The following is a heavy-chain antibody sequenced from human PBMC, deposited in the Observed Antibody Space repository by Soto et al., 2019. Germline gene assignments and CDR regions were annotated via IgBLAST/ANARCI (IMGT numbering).Heavy chain of an antibody. CDR1: GYTFTSYG. CDR3: ARGWYGDY. V-gene: IGHV1-18*01. CDR2: ISAHNGNT. D-gene: IGHD2-15*01. J-gene: IGHJ4*02. Sequence: QVHLVQSGAEVKKPGASVKVSCKASGYTFTSYGITWVRQAPGQGLEWMGWISAHNGNTDYAQKLQGRVIVTRDTSTSTALMELRRLISDDPVVYYSARGWYGDYWGQGALVTVSS.